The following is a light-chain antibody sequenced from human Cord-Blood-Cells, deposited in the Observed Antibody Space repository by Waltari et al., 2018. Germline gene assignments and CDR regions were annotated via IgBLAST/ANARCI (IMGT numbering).Light chain of an antibody. Sequence: QSVLTQPPSVSGAPGQRVPISCTGSSSNTGAGYDGPWYQPLPGTAPKLLIYGNSNRPSGVPDRFSGSKSGTSASLAITGLQAEDEADYYCQSYDSSLSGYVFGTGTKVTVL. CDR3: QSYDSSLSGYV. CDR2: GNS. CDR1: SSNTGAGYD. V-gene: IGLV1-40*01. J-gene: IGLJ1*01.